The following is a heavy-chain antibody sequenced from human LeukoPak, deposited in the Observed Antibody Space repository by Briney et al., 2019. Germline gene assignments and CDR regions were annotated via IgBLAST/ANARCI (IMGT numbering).Heavy chain of an antibody. Sequence: GGSPRLSCAASGFTFSSYSMNWVRQAPGKGLEWVSSISSSSSYIYYADSVKGRFTISRDNAKNSLYLQMNSLRAEDTAVYYCASGGIRGSTGDYWGQGTLVTVSS. CDR3: ASGGIRGSTGDY. CDR2: ISSSSSYI. D-gene: IGHD3-9*01. J-gene: IGHJ4*02. V-gene: IGHV3-21*01. CDR1: GFTFSSYS.